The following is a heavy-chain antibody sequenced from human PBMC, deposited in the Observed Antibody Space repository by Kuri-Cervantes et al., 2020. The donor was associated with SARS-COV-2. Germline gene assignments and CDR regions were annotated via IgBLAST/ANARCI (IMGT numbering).Heavy chain of an antibody. Sequence: SETLSLTCTVSGGSISSYYWSWIRQPPGKGLEWIGSIYYSGSTYYNPSLKSRVTISVDTSKNQFSLKLSSVTAADTAVYYCARDAAQLWSHDWGQGTLVTVSS. CDR3: ARDAAQLWSHD. D-gene: IGHD5-18*01. V-gene: IGHV4-39*07. CDR1: GGSISSYY. J-gene: IGHJ4*02. CDR2: IYYSGST.